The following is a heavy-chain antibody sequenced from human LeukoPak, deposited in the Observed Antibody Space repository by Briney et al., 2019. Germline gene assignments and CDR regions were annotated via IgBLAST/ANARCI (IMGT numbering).Heavy chain of an antibody. Sequence: SETLSLTCAVYGGSFSGYYWSWIRQPPGKGLEWIGEINHSGSTNYNPSLKSRVTISVDTSKNQFSLKLSSVTAADTAVYYCASTPQGNYYYYMDVWGKGTTVTVSS. J-gene: IGHJ6*03. D-gene: IGHD2-15*01. CDR2: INHSGST. CDR1: GGSFSGYY. V-gene: IGHV4-34*01. CDR3: ASTPQGNYYYYMDV.